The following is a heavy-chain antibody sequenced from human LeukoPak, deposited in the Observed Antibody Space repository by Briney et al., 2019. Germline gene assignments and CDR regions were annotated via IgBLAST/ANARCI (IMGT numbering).Heavy chain of an antibody. CDR1: SVSVSSYY. CDR3: ARNLRGGGDPAWFDP. CDR2: IYYSGST. Sequence: PSETLSLTCTVSSVSVSSYYWSWIRQPPGKGLEWIGHIYYSGSTKYNPSLRSRVSISVDMSKNQFSLKLTSVTAADTAVYYCARNLRGGGDPAWFDPWGQGTLVSVSS. D-gene: IGHD2-21*02. V-gene: IGHV4-59*02. J-gene: IGHJ5*02.